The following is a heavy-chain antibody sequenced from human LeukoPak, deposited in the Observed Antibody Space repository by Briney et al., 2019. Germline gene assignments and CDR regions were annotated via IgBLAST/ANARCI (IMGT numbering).Heavy chain of an antibody. CDR2: ISYDGSNK. CDR1: GFTFSSYG. D-gene: IGHD2-15*01. Sequence: GGSLRLSCAASGFTFSSYGMHWVRQAPGKGLEGVAGISYDGSNKYYADSVKGRFTISRDNSKSTLYLQMNSLRAEDTAVYYCAKEGCSGGSCSAFDYWGQGTLVTVSS. CDR3: AKEGCSGGSCSAFDY. V-gene: IGHV3-30*18. J-gene: IGHJ4*02.